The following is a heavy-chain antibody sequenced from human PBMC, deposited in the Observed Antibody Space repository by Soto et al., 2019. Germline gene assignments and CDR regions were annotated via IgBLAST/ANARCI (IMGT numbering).Heavy chain of an antibody. CDR2: IDPSDSYT. V-gene: IGHV5-10-1*01. Sequence: PGESLKISCKGSGYSFTSYWISWVRQMPGKGLEWMGRIDPSDSYTNYSPSFQGHVTISADKYISTAYLQWSSLKASDTAMYYCPSLINMVRGVIIARPPDYYYGMDVWGQGTTVTVSA. D-gene: IGHD3-10*01. J-gene: IGHJ6*01. CDR3: PSLINMVRGVIIARPPDYYYGMDV. CDR1: GYSFTSYW.